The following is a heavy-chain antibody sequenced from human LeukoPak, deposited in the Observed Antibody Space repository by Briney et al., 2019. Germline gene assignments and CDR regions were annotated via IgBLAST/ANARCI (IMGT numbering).Heavy chain of an antibody. CDR2: ISSSSSYT. CDR3: ARDLYSSSAHGMDV. Sequence: PGGSLRLSCTASGFTFSDYYMSWIRQAPGKGLEWVSYISSSSSYTKYADSVKGRFTISRDNARNSLYLQMNSLRAEDTAVYYCARDLYSSSAHGMDVWGQGTTVTVSS. D-gene: IGHD6-6*01. CDR1: GFTFSDYY. J-gene: IGHJ6*02. V-gene: IGHV3-11*06.